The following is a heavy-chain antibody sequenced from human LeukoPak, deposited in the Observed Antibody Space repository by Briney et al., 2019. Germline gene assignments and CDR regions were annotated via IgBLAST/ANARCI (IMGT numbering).Heavy chain of an antibody. CDR2: ISYDGSNK. V-gene: IGHV3-30-3*01. J-gene: IGHJ6*02. CDR1: GFTFSSYA. D-gene: IGHD5-18*01. CDR3: ARARGGYSYGYHAYYYYGMDV. Sequence: GGSLRLPCAASGFTFSSYAMHWVRQAPGKGLEWVAVISYDGSNKYYADSVKGRFTISRDNSKNTLYLQMNSLRAEDTAVYYCARARGGYSYGYHAYYYYGMDVWGQGTTVTVSS.